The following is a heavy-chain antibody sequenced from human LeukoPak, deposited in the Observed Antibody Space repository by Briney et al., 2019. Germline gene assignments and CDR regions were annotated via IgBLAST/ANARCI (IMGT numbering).Heavy chain of an antibody. V-gene: IGHV3-48*03. Sequence: GGSLRLSCAASGFTFSSYEMNWVRQAPGKGLEWVSYISSSGSTIYYADSVKGRFTISRDNAKNSLYLQMNSLRAEDTAVYYCARWGRSDYGGYDASDYWGQGTLVTVSS. CDR3: ARWGRSDYGGYDASDY. CDR2: ISSSGSTI. CDR1: GFTFSSYE. J-gene: IGHJ4*02. D-gene: IGHD4-17*01.